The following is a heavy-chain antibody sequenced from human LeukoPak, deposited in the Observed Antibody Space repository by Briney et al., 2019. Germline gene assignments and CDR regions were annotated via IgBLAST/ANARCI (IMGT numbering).Heavy chain of an antibody. CDR2: ISGSGGST. J-gene: IGHJ4*02. CDR1: GFTFSSYE. D-gene: IGHD5-24*01. V-gene: IGHV3-23*01. CDR3: APAESGDGYNLTPFGY. Sequence: PGGSLRLSCAASGFTFSSYEMNWVRQAPGKGLEWVSAISGSGGSTYYADSVKGRFTISRDNSKNTLYLQMNSLRAEDTAVYYCAPAESGDGYNLTPFGYWGQGTLVTVSS.